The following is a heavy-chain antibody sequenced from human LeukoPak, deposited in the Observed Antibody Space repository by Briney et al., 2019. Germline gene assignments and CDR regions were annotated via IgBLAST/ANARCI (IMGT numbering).Heavy chain of an antibody. J-gene: IGHJ4*02. CDR1: GFTFSRYG. CDR3: ARDGGLYSSSWFDY. CDR2: IWYDGSNK. D-gene: IGHD6-13*01. V-gene: IGHV3-33*01. Sequence: QPGRSLRLSCAASGFTFSRYGMHWVRQAPGKGLEWVAVIWYDGSNKYYADSVKGRFTISRDNSKNTLYLQMNSLRAEDTAVYYCARDGGLYSSSWFDYWGQGTLVTVSS.